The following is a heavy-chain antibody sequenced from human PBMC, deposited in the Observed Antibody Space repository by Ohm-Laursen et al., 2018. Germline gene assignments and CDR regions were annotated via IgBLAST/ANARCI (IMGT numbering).Heavy chain of an antibody. CDR3: ARAQGYDDNWFDP. D-gene: IGHD5-12*01. J-gene: IGHJ5*02. CDR2: INPNSGGT. V-gene: IGHV1-2*02. Sequence: ASVKVSCKASGYTFTGYYMHWVRQAPGQGLEWMGWINPNSGGTNYAQKFQGRVTMTRDTSISTAYMELSRLRSDDTAVYYCARAQGYDDNWFDPWGQGTLVTVSS. CDR1: GYTFTGYY.